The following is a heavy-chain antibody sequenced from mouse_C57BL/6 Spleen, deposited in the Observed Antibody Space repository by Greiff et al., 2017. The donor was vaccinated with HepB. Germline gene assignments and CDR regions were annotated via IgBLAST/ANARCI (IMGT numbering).Heavy chain of an antibody. J-gene: IGHJ4*01. CDR2: IDPENGDT. D-gene: IGHD1-1*01. Sequence: VQLQQSGAELVRPGASVKLSCTASGFTIKDDYMHWVKQRPEQGLEWIGWIDPENGDTEYGSKFQGKATITADTSSNTTYLQLSSLTSKDNAVYYCTTERYDYSSSYAMDYWGQGTSVTVSA. CDR1: GFTIKDDY. CDR3: TTERYDYSSSYAMDY. V-gene: IGHV14-4*01.